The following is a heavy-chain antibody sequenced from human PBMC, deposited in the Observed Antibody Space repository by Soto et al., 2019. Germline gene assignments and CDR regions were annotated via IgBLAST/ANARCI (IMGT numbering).Heavy chain of an antibody. CDR1: GFTFSGYG. J-gene: IGHJ6*02. CDR2: ISYDGRKK. D-gene: IGHD2-15*01. Sequence: QVQLVESGGGVVQPGRSLRLSCVVSGFTFSGYGMHWVRQAPGKGLEWVAVISYDGRKKYYADSVKGRFTISRDNSKNTLYLQMNNLRAEDTAVYYCAKDEVLVEVVARDYYGMDVWGQGTTVTVSS. V-gene: IGHV3-30*18. CDR3: AKDEVLVEVVARDYYGMDV.